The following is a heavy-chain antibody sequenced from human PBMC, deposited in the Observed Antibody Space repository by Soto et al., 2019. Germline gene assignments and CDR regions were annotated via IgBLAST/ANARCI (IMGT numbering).Heavy chain of an antibody. V-gene: IGHV3-23*01. CDR2: ISASGGST. CDR1: GVSVSSYA. Sequence: GGSLRLSCAASGVSVSSYAMSWVRQAPGMGLEWVSAISASGGSTYYADSVKGRFTISRDNSKNTLYLQINSLRAEDTAVYYCAKHVGFCSSGTCYFDYWGQGALVTVS. D-gene: IGHD2-15*01. J-gene: IGHJ4*02. CDR3: AKHVGFCSSGTCYFDY.